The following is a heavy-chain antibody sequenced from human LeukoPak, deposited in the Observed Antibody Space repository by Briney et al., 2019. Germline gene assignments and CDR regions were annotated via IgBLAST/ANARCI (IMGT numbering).Heavy chain of an antibody. D-gene: IGHD1-26*01. CDR3: AKSSTYSGSSYFDY. CDR2: ISSSGSTI. J-gene: IGHJ4*02. Sequence: GGSLRLSCAASGFTFSDYYMSWIRQAPGKGLEWVSYISSSGSTIYYADSVKGRFTISRDISKNTLYLLMNSLRAEDTAVYYCAKSSTYSGSSYFDYWGQGTLVTVSS. CDR1: GFTFSDYY. V-gene: IGHV3-11*04.